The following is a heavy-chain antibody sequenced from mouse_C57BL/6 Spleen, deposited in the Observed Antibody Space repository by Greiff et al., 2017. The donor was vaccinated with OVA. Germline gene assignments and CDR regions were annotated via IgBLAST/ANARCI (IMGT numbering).Heavy chain of an antibody. CDR1: GYTFTSYW. CDR2: IYPGNSDT. Sequence: EVQGVESGTVLARPGASVKMSCKTSGYTFTSYWMHWVKQRPGQGLEWIGAIYPGNSDTSYNQKFKGKAKLTAVTSASTAYMELSSLTNEDSAVYYCTRDYGSSYGYFDYWGQGTTLTVSS. CDR3: TRDYGSSYGYFDY. V-gene: IGHV1-5*01. D-gene: IGHD1-1*01. J-gene: IGHJ2*01.